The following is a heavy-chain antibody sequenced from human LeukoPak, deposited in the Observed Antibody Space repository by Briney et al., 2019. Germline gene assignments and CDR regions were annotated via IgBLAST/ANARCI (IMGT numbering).Heavy chain of an antibody. Sequence: ASVKVSCKASGYTFTSYDINWVRQAPGQGLEWMGIINPSDGSTSYAQKFQGRVTLTRDTSTTTVYMELSSLRFEDTAVYYCARTIYCSGGRCYWEGMDVWGQGTTVTVSS. CDR2: INPSDGST. CDR1: GYTFTSYD. CDR3: ARTIYCSGGRCYWEGMDV. J-gene: IGHJ6*02. V-gene: IGHV1-46*01. D-gene: IGHD2-15*01.